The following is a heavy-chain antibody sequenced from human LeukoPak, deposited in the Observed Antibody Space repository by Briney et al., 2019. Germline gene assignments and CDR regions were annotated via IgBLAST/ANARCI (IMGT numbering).Heavy chain of an antibody. CDR3: ARSSGWRDYFDY. CDR1: GFTFRSYW. V-gene: IGHV3-7*03. J-gene: IGHJ4*02. Sequence: GGSLRLSCAASGFTFRSYWMSWVRQAPGKGLEWVANIKQDGSEEYYVDSVKGRFTISRDNAKKPLYLQMNSLRPEDTAVYYCARSSGWRDYFDYWGQGTLVTVSS. CDR2: IKQDGSEE. D-gene: IGHD6-19*01.